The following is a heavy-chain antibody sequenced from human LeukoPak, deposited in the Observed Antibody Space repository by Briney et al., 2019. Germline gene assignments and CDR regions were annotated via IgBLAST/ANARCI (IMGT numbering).Heavy chain of an antibody. J-gene: IGHJ4*02. Sequence: GGSLRLSCAASGFTFSGSTMHWVRQASGKGLEWVGRIRTKVNSYATAYAASVKGRFTISRDDSKNTVYLQMNSLKTEDTAVYYCTRSAGGTFDYWGQGTLVTVSS. CDR3: TRSAGGTFDY. V-gene: IGHV3-73*01. CDR1: GFTFSGST. D-gene: IGHD1-26*01. CDR2: IRTKVNSYAT.